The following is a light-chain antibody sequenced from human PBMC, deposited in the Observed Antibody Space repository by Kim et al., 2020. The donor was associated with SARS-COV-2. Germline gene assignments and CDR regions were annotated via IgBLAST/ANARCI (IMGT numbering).Light chain of an antibody. CDR1: QIIEDW. V-gene: IGKV1-5*03. Sequence: ASVGDRVTITCRASQIIEDWLGWYQQKPGQAPNLLIYKASSLESGVPSRFGGRGSGTEFTLTISALQPDDFATYYCQHYIHYPYSFGQGTKVDIK. CDR3: QHYIHYPYS. CDR2: KAS. J-gene: IGKJ2*01.